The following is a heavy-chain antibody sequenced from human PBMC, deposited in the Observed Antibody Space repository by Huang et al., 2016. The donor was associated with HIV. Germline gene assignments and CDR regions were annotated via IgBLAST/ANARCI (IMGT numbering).Heavy chain of an antibody. CDR1: GGTFTTYT. CDR3: AREYYYDNSGYYFDY. Sequence: QVQLVQSGAEVKKPGSSVKVSCKASGGTFTTYTITWVRPSLGQGLEWMGGIIPILGTPNYAQKFQGRVTITADESTSTAYMVLSSLRSEDTAVYYCAREYYYDNSGYYFDYWGQGTLVTVSS. V-gene: IGHV1-69*13. D-gene: IGHD3-22*01. CDR2: IIPILGTP. J-gene: IGHJ4*02.